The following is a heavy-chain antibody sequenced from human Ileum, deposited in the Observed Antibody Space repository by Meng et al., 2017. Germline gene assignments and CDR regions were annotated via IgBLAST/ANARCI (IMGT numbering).Heavy chain of an antibody. J-gene: IGHJ1*01. D-gene: IGHD1-26*01. Sequence: GESLKISCAASGFTFSDAWMSWFCQAPGKGLAWVGRIKRKIDGGTIDYAAPVKGRFTISRDDSENTLYLEMNSLKTEDTAVYYCTTDRVESTLLQFHHWGQGTLVTVSS. CDR2: IKRKIDGGTI. CDR3: TTDRVESTLLQFHH. CDR1: GFTFSDAW. V-gene: IGHV3-15*01.